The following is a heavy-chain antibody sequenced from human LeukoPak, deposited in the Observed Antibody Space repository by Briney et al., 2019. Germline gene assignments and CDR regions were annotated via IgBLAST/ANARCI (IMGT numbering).Heavy chain of an antibody. V-gene: IGHV3-30*04. CDR3: ARDRIAAAATDWFDP. J-gene: IGHJ5*02. D-gene: IGHD6-13*01. CDR1: GFTFSSYA. CDR2: ISYDGSNK. Sequence: GGSLRLSCAASGFTFSSYAMHWVRQAPGKGLEWVAVISYDGSNKYYADSVKGRFTISRDSSKNTLYLQVNSLRPEDTAVFYCARDRIAAAATDWFDPWGQGTLVTVSS.